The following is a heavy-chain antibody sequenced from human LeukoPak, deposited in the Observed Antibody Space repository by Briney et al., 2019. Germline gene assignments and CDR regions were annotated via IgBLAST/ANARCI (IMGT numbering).Heavy chain of an antibody. D-gene: IGHD4-17*01. Sequence: SQTLTLTCTVSGGSISSGSYYWSWIRQPAGQGLEWIGRIYTSGSTNYNPSLKSRVTISVDTSKNHFSLKRSSVTAADTAVYYCARGGDGYGDYGAFDIWGQGTMVTVSS. V-gene: IGHV4-61*02. J-gene: IGHJ3*02. CDR2: IYTSGST. CDR3: ARGGDGYGDYGAFDI. CDR1: GGSISSGSYY.